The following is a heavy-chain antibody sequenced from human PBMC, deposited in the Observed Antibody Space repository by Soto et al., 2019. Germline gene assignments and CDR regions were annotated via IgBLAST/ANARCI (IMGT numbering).Heavy chain of an antibody. CDR3: TRVVAGLDY. CDR2: FYYGGST. V-gene: IGHV4-38-2*01. Sequence: SETLSLTCDVSGYSITSGYYWGWVRQPPGKGLEWIGSFYYGGSTFYNPSLKSRVTISVDAPKNNFSLRLTSVTAADTAVYFCTRVVAGLDYWGQGILVTVSS. J-gene: IGHJ4*02. D-gene: IGHD6-19*01. CDR1: GYSITSGYY.